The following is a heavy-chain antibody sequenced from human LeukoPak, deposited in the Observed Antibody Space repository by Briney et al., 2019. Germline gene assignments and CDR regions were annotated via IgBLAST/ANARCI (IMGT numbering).Heavy chain of an antibody. Sequence: PGGSLRLSCAASGFTFSSYSMNWVRQAPGKGLEWVSSISSSSSYIYYADSVKGRFTISRDNAKNSLYLQMNSLRAEDTAVYYCARSNGGKNAYYFDYWGQGTLVTVSS. CDR3: ARSNGGKNAYYFDY. J-gene: IGHJ4*02. D-gene: IGHD4-23*01. CDR1: GFTFSSYS. CDR2: ISSSSSYI. V-gene: IGHV3-21*01.